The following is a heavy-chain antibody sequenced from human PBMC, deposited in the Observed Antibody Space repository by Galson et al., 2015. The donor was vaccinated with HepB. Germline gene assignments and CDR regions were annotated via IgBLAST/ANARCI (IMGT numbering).Heavy chain of an antibody. Sequence: SVKVSCKVSGYTLTEISMYWLRRVPGEGLEFMGGSDPESGERMYGQTFQGRVTLTEDTTTDTAYMELRSLRSEDTALYYCATAELWSGYFDYWGQGTLVTVSS. J-gene: IGHJ4*02. D-gene: IGHD3-3*01. V-gene: IGHV1-24*01. CDR2: SDPESGER. CDR3: ATAELWSGYFDY. CDR1: GYTLTEIS.